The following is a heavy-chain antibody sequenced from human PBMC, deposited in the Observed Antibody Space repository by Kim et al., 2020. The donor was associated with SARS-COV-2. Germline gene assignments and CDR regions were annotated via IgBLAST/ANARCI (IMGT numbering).Heavy chain of an antibody. J-gene: IGHJ3*01. Sequence: GGSLRLSCAASGFTFRSSGMHWVRQAPGKGLEWLAVIWTDGFNKYYADSVRGRFTISRDNSRDNLSLQMNSLRVDDTAVYYCARERAPFDGFDLWGQGTMVTVSS. CDR3: ARERAPFDGFDL. CDR2: IWTDGFNK. CDR1: GFTFRSSG. V-gene: IGHV3-33*01.